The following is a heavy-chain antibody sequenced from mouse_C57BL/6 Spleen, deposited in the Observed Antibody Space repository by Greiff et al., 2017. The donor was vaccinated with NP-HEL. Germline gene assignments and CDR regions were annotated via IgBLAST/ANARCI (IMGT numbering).Heavy chain of an antibody. D-gene: IGHD2-4*01. CDR1: GYTFTSYT. Sequence: QVQLKQSGAELARPGASVTMSCKASGYTFTSYTMHWVKQRPGQGLEWIGYINPSSGYTKSNQKFKDKATLTADKSSSTAYMQLSSLTAEDSAVYYCANPESPYYYDYDEGYAMDYWGQGTSVTVSS. CDR3: ANPESPYYYDYDEGYAMDY. J-gene: IGHJ4*01. V-gene: IGHV1-4*01. CDR2: INPSSGYT.